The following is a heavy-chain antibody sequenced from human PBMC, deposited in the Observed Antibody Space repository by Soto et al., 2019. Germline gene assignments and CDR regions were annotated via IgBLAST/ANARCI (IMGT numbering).Heavy chain of an antibody. V-gene: IGHV1-2*02. CDR3: ARAGTGMATTKYYFDY. Sequence: ASVKVSCKASGYTFTGYYMHWVRQAPGQGLEWMGWINPNSGGTNYAQKFQGRVTITADESTSTAYMELSSLRSEDTAVYYCARAGTGMATTKYYFDYWGQGTLVTVSS. CDR2: INPNSGGT. J-gene: IGHJ4*02. CDR1: GYTFTGYY. D-gene: IGHD1-1*01.